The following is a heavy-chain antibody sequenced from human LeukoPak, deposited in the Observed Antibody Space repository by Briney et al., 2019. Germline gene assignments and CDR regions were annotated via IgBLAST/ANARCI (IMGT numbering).Heavy chain of an antibody. Sequence: SETLSLTCAVYGGSFSHYYWSWLRQPPGKGLEWIGEINPSGSTNYSPSLKSRLTISVDTSKNQFPLKLSSVRPPDTAVYLCARVGYSYVINDWSRTGLGAYPTKYFYHMDVWDKGTRVTVSS. CDR2: INPSGST. CDR1: GGSFSHYY. V-gene: IGHV4-34*01. J-gene: IGHJ6*03. D-gene: IGHD5-18*01. CDR3: ARVGYSYVINDWSRTGLGAYPTKYFYHMDV.